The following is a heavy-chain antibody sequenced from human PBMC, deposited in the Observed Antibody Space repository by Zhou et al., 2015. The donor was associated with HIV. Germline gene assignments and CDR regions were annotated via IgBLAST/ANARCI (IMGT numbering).Heavy chain of an antibody. V-gene: IGHV1-69*02. D-gene: IGHD4-17*01. CDR1: GGTFSSYT. CDR3: ARTSLPTVTTPVYFDY. J-gene: IGHJ4*02. CDR2: IIPILGIA. Sequence: QVQLVQSGAEVKKPGSSVKVSCKASGGTFSSYTISWVRQAPGQGLEWMGRIIPILGIANYAQKFQGRVTITADKSTSTAYMELSSLRSEDTAVYYCARTSLPTVTTPVYFDYWGRGNPSVTVSS.